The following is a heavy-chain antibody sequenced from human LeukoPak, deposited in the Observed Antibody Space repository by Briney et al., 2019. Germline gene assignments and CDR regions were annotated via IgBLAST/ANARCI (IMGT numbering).Heavy chain of an antibody. Sequence: ASVKVSCKASGYTFTSHYMHWVRQAPGQGLEWMGRIIPILGIVNYAQKFQGRVTITADKSTSTAYMGLSSLRSEDTAVYYCARDREYVGVRYFDYWGQGTLVTVSS. V-gene: IGHV1-69*04. J-gene: IGHJ4*02. CDR1: GYTFTSHY. CDR2: IIPILGIV. CDR3: ARDREYVGVRYFDY. D-gene: IGHD1-26*01.